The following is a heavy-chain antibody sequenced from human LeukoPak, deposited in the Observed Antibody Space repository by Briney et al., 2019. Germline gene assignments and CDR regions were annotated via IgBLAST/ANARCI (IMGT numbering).Heavy chain of an antibody. Sequence: SETLSLTCTVPGGSISSYYWSWIRQPAGKGLEWIGRIYTTGSTNYNPSLKSRVTMSVDTSKNQFSLKLNSVTAADTAVYYCAREGPQGRTPNWFDPWGQGTLVTVSP. D-gene: IGHD2-15*01. CDR3: AREGPQGRTPNWFDP. V-gene: IGHV4-4*07. J-gene: IGHJ5*02. CDR2: IYTTGST. CDR1: GGSISSYY.